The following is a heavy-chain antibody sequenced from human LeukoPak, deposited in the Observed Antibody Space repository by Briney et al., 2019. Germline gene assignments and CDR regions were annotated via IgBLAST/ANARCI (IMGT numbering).Heavy chain of an antibody. V-gene: IGHV1-2*06. CDR1: GYTFTGYY. D-gene: IGHD5-18*01. Sequence: GASVKVSCKASGYTFTGYYMHWVRQAPGQGLEWMGRINPNSGGTNYAQKFQGRVTMTRDTSISTAYMELSRLRSDDTAVYYCARLKDRGYSYGMQNYYYGMDVWGQGTTVTVSS. CDR2: INPNSGGT. J-gene: IGHJ6*02. CDR3: ARLKDRGYSYGMQNYYYGMDV.